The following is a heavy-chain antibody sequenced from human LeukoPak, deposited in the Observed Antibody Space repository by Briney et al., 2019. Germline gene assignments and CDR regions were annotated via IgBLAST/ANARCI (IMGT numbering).Heavy chain of an antibody. CDR2: ITISSSYI. CDR3: ARSYSSSGGTFDY. Sequence: GGSLRLSCAASGFTFSRYGMNCVRQAPGKGLEWRSSITISSSYIYSADSVKGRFTISRDNPKNSLYLQMYGLRAVDTAVYYCARSYSSSGGTFDYWGQGTLVTVSS. D-gene: IGHD6-6*01. CDR1: GFTFSRYG. J-gene: IGHJ4*02. V-gene: IGHV3-21*01.